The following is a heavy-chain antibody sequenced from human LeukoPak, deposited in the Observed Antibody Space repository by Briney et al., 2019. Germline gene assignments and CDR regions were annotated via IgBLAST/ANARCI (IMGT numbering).Heavy chain of an antibody. CDR2: ISYDGSNK. Sequence: GGSLRLSCAASGFTFSSYGMHWVRQAPGKGLEWVAVISYDGSNKYYADSVKGRFTISRDNSKNTLYLQMNSLRAEDTAVYYCAKDDHGDYGVLRWGQGTLVTVSS. D-gene: IGHD4-17*01. J-gene: IGHJ4*02. CDR1: GFTFSSYG. CDR3: AKDDHGDYGVLR. V-gene: IGHV3-30*18.